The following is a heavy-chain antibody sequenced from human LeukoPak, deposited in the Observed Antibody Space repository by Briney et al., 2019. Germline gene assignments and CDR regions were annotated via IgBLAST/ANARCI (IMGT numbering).Heavy chain of an antibody. Sequence: GGSLRLSCAAFGFTFSSYALSWVRQAPGKGLEWVSAITGSGGNTYYADSVKGRFTISRDDSKNTLYLQMNSLRAEDTAVYYCAKVVQWELLRLDAFDIWGQGTMVTVSS. D-gene: IGHD1-26*01. J-gene: IGHJ3*02. CDR3: AKVVQWELLRLDAFDI. CDR2: ITGSGGNT. V-gene: IGHV3-23*01. CDR1: GFTFSSYA.